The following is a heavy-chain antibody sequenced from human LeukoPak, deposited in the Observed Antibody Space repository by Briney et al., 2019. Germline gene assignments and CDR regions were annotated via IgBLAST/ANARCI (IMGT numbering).Heavy chain of an antibody. D-gene: IGHD2-2*02. J-gene: IGHJ2*01. CDR2: ISFDGSNK. CDR1: GFTFTNYA. Sequence: GGSLRLSCAASGFTFTNYAIHWVRQAPGRGLEWVAVISFDGSNKYYGDSVKGRFTISRDNSKNTLYLQMNSLRAEDTAVYCCARDYTLFPHWYFALWGRGTLVTVSS. V-gene: IGHV3-30*04. CDR3: ARDYTLFPHWYFAL.